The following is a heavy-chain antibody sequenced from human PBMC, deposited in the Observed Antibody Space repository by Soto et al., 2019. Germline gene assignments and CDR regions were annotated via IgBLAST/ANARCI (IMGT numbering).Heavy chain of an antibody. V-gene: IGHV4-4*02. CDR3: ARDRSGEEHXNWNPDEYYYYYYGMDV. J-gene: IGHJ6*02. D-gene: IGHD3-16*01. CDR1: GGSISSINW. Sequence: PSGTLSLTCAVSGGSISSINWWSWVRHPPGKGLEWIGEIYHSGSTNYNPSLKSRVTISVDKSKNQFSLKLSSVTAADTAVYYCARDRSGEEHXNWNPDEYYYYYYGMDVWGQGTTVTVSS. CDR2: IYHSGST.